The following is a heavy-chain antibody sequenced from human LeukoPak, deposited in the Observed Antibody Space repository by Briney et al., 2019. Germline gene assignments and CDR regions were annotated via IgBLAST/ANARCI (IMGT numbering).Heavy chain of an antibody. J-gene: IGHJ6*03. CDR2: IFHGGST. Sequence: SETLSLTCAVSGYSISGAYYWGWIRQPPGKGLEWIGNIFHGGSTYYSPSLTSRVTISVDTSKNQFSLKLSSVTAADTAVYYCARVASPTITIFGVVHYYYYYMDVWGEGTTVTVSS. CDR1: GYSISGAYY. D-gene: IGHD3-3*01. CDR3: ARVASPTITIFGVVHYYYYYMDV. V-gene: IGHV4-38-2*01.